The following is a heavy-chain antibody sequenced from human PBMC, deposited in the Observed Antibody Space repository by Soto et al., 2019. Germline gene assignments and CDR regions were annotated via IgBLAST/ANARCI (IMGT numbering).Heavy chain of an antibody. V-gene: IGHV1-2*02. J-gene: IGHJ6*02. CDR2: INPNSGGT. CDR3: ARGKAITMIVVDGMDV. CDR1: GYTFTGYY. D-gene: IGHD3-22*01. Sequence: GASVKVSCKASGYTFTGYYMHWVLQAPGQGLEWMGWINPNSGGTNYTQKFQGRVTMTRDTSISTAYMELSRLRSDDTAVYYCARGKAITMIVVDGMDVWGQGTTVTVSS.